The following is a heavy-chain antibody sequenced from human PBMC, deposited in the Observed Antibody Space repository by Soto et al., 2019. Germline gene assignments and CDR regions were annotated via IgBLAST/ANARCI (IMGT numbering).Heavy chain of an antibody. CDR3: ARDHRSDYEWTYFDY. D-gene: IGHD5-12*01. CDR1: GYSFSNYY. V-gene: IGHV1-46*01. Sequence: GASVKVSCKASGYSFSNYYIHWVRQAPGQGLEWMGIVNPRDGSTNYAQKFQGRVTMTRDTSTSTVYLELSSLRSEGTAVYYCARDHRSDYEWTYFDYWGQGTLVTVSS. J-gene: IGHJ4*02. CDR2: VNPRDGST.